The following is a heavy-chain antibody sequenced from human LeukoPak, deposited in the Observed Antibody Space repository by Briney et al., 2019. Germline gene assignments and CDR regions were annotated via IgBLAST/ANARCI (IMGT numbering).Heavy chain of an antibody. D-gene: IGHD2-2*03. CDR2: MNPNSGNT. Sequence: ASVKVSCKASGYTFTSYDINWVRQATGQGLEWTGWMNPNSGNTGYAQKFQGRVTMTRNTSISTAYMELSSLRSEDTAVYYCARGFGYCSSTSCFYYFDYWGQGTLVTVSS. J-gene: IGHJ4*02. CDR3: ARGFGYCSSTSCFYYFDY. CDR1: GYTFTSYD. V-gene: IGHV1-8*01.